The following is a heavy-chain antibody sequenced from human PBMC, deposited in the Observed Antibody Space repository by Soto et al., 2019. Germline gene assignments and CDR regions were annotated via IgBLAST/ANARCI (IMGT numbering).Heavy chain of an antibody. CDR2: ISYHGSNK. CDR1: GFTLSTYG. J-gene: IGHJ3*02. D-gene: IGHD3-3*01. V-gene: IGHV3-30*18. CDR3: AKDGVRFMEYLSPPLVPAFDI. Sequence: PGGSLRLSCAASGFTLSTYGVHWVRQAPGKGLEWVSLISYHGSNKFYTDSVKGRFTIXRHNSDNTLYLKMNRRRAEDTAVYHCAKDGVRFMEYLSPPLVPAFDIWGQGTMVTV.